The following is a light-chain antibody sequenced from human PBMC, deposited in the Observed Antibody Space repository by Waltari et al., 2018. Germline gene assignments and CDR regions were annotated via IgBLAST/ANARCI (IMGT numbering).Light chain of an antibody. Sequence: DIQMTQSPSSLSASVGDRVTITCRAGQPISTYLNWYQQKLGQAPKLLIYVASSLQSGVPSRFSGSGSGTDFTLTISSLQPEDFATYYCQQSYSIPLTFGGGTKVEIK. V-gene: IGKV1-39*01. CDR3: QQSYSIPLT. CDR1: QPISTY. J-gene: IGKJ4*01. CDR2: VAS.